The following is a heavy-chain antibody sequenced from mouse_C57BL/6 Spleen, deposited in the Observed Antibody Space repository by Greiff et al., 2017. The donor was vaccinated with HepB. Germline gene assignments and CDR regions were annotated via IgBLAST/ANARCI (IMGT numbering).Heavy chain of an antibody. CDR1: GFNIKNTY. CDR2: IDPANGNT. D-gene: IGHD1-1*01. Sequence: VQLQQSVAELVRPGASVKLSCTASGFNIKNTYMHWVKQRPEQGLEWIGRIDPANGNTKYDPKFQGKATITADTSSNTAYLQLSSLTSEATAIYYCARTPFTTVVRFDYWGQGTTLTVSS. V-gene: IGHV14-3*01. CDR3: ARTPFTTVVRFDY. J-gene: IGHJ2*01.